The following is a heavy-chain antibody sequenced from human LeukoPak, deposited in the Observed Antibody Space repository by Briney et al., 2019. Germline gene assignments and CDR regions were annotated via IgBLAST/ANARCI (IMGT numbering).Heavy chain of an antibody. D-gene: IGHD5-24*01. CDR1: GYSISSGYY. CDR3: ARRSYNSPFRY. CDR2: INHSGNI. V-gene: IGHV4-38-2*02. Sequence: SETLSLTCTVSGYSISSGYYWGWIRQPPGKGLEWIGEINHSGNINYNPSLKSRVTMSVDTSKNQFSLRLSSVTAADTAVYYCARRSYNSPFRYWGQGTLVTVSS. J-gene: IGHJ4*02.